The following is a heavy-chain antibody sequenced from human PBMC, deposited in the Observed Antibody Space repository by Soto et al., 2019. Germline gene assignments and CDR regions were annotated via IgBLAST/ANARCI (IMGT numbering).Heavy chain of an antibody. D-gene: IGHD4-4*01. Sequence: EVQLVESGGGLVQPGGSLRLSCTASGFTFSDSWMTWVRQAPGKGLEWVARIKPDESEKKYADSVKGRFSISRDNAKKSMYLQMDSLRGEDTAVYYCVRGGSNYASWGQGTLVTVSS. CDR1: GFTFSDSW. CDR2: IKPDESEK. CDR3: VRGGSNYAS. V-gene: IGHV3-7*01. J-gene: IGHJ5*02.